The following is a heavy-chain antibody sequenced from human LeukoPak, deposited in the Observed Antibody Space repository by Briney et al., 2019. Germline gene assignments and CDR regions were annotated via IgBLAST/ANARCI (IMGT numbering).Heavy chain of an antibody. Sequence: ASETLSLTCTVSGGSISSYYWSWIRQPPGKGLEWIGYIYYSGSTNYNPSLKSRVTISVDTSRNQFSLKLSSVTAADTAVYYCARVDPTRTGPDYDFWSGYYLSHYYYYYGMDVWGQGTTVTVSS. CDR2: IYYSGST. V-gene: IGHV4-59*01. J-gene: IGHJ6*02. CDR1: GGSISSYY. CDR3: ARVDPTRTGPDYDFWSGYYLSHYYYYYGMDV. D-gene: IGHD3-3*01.